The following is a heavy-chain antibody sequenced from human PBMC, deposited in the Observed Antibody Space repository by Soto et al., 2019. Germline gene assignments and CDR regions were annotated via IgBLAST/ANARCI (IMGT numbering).Heavy chain of an antibody. D-gene: IGHD3-10*01. Sequence: GASVKVSCKASGYTFTSYGISWVRQAPGQGLEWMGWISAYNGNTNYAQKLQGRVTMTTDTSTSTAYMELRSLRSDDTAVYYCARADHGSGFDMRGKDWFDPWGQGTLVTVSS. V-gene: IGHV1-18*01. CDR2: ISAYNGNT. J-gene: IGHJ5*02. CDR1: GYTFTSYG. CDR3: ARADHGSGFDMRGKDWFDP.